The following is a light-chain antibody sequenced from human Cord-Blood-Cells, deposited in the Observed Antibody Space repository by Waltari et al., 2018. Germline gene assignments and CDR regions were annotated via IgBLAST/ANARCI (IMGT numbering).Light chain of an antibody. CDR3: YSAADNNRV. J-gene: IGLJ3*02. V-gene: IGLV3-27*01. CDR1: VLAKKY. CDR2: KDS. Sequence: SYELTQPSSVSVSPGQTARITCSGDVLAKKYARWFQQKPGQAPVLVSYKDSERPSGIPERFSGSSSGTTVTLTISGAQVEDEADYYCYSAADNNRVFGGGTKLIVL.